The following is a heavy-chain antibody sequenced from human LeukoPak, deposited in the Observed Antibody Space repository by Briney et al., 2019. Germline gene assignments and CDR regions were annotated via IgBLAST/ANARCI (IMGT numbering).Heavy chain of an antibody. CDR3: VRDGGVSGYDLLDY. Sequence: QAGGSLRLSCAASGFTFSNYWMTWVRQAPGKGLEWVAHINQDGSTEYYMDSVKARFTISTDNAKNSLSLQMNSLRAEDTAVYYCVRDGGVSGYDLLDYWGQGTLVTISS. V-gene: IGHV3-7*01. J-gene: IGHJ4*02. CDR1: GFTFSNYW. D-gene: IGHD5-12*01. CDR2: INQDGSTE.